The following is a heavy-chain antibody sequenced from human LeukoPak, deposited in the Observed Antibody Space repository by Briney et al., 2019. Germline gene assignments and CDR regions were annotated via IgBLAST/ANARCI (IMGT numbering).Heavy chain of an antibody. V-gene: IGHV1-2*02. CDR1: GHTFTAYY. Sequence: ASVKVSCKASGHTFTAYYMHWVRQAPGQGLEWMGWINPNSGGTNYAQKFQGRVTMTRDTSISTAYMELSRLRSDDTAVYYCARGTMIVVVITTDFDYWGQGTLVTVSS. CDR2: INPNSGGT. CDR3: ARGTMIVVVITTDFDY. J-gene: IGHJ4*02. D-gene: IGHD3-22*01.